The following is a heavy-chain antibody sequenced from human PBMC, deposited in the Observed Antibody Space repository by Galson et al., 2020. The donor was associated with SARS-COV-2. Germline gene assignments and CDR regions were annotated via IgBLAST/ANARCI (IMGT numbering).Heavy chain of an antibody. Sequence: SGPTLVKPTQTLTLTCTFSGFSLSTSGMCVSWIRQPPGKALEWLARIDWDDDKYYSTSLKTRLTISKDTSKNQVVLTMTNMDPVDTATYYCARTIYSYGFYYYYMDVWGKGTTVTVSS. CDR2: IDWDDDK. V-gene: IGHV2-70*11. J-gene: IGHJ6*03. CDR1: GFSLSTSGMC. CDR3: ARTIYSYGFYYYYMDV. D-gene: IGHD5-18*01.